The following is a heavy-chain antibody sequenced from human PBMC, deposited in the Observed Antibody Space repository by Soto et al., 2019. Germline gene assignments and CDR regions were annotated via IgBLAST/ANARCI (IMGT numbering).Heavy chain of an antibody. CDR2: IYYSGST. Sequence: QLQLQESGPGLVKPSETLSLTCTVSGGSISSSSYYWGWIRQPPGKGLEWIGSIYYSGSTYYNPCLKSRVIISVDTSKHQFSLTLSSVTAADTAVYYCAPEPFGYSSGYYWHAHYFQQWGQGTLVIVSS. CDR1: GGSISSSSYY. J-gene: IGHJ1*01. D-gene: IGHD6-19*01. V-gene: IGHV4-39*01. CDR3: APEPFGYSSGYYWHAHYFQQ.